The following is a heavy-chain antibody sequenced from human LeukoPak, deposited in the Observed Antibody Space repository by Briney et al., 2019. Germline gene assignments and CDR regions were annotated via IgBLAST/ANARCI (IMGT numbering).Heavy chain of an antibody. V-gene: IGHV3-30*18. D-gene: IGHD3-10*01. CDR1: GFTFSSYG. CDR3: AKDGYYGSGY. Sequence: AGGSLRLSCAASGFTFSSYGMHWVRQAPGKGLEWVAVISYDGSNKYYADSVKGLFTISRDNSKNTLYLQMNSLRAEDTAVYYCAKDGYYGSGYWGQGTLVTVSS. J-gene: IGHJ4*02. CDR2: ISYDGSNK.